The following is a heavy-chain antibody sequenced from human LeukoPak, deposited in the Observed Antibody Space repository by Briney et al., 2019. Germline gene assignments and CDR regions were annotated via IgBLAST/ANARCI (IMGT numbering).Heavy chain of an antibody. V-gene: IGHV4-39*01. Sequence: SETLSLTCTVSGGSISSSSCYWGWIRQPPGKGLEWIGSIYYSGSTYYDPALKSRVTISVDTSKKQFSLKLGAVTAADTAVDYCSIGTMIVVEAFESWGQGVMVTAAS. CDR1: GGSISSSSCY. D-gene: IGHD3-22*01. CDR2: IYYSGST. J-gene: IGHJ3*02. CDR3: SIGTMIVVEAFES.